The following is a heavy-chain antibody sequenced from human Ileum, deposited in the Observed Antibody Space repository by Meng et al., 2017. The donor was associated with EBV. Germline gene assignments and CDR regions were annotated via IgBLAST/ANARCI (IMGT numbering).Heavy chain of an antibody. D-gene: IGHD6-13*01. J-gene: IGHJ4*02. CDR2: IIHIFGSA. V-gene: IGHV1-69*05. CDR3: ARGNGYCSSFYFDY. CDR1: GGGSSNYA. Sequence: RVQSGGRVKEPRSEVKVFSRTSGGGSSNYAICCVRRAPGEGLEWMGGIIHIFGSANYAQKFQSRVTITTDESTSTAYMELSSVRSEDTAMYYCARGNGYCSSFYFDYWGQGTLVTVSS.